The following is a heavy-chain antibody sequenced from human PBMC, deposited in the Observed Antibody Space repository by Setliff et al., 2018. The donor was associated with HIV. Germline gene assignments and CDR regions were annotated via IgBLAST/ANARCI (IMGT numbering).Heavy chain of an antibody. J-gene: IGHJ1*01. CDR1: GGSISTYY. V-gene: IGHV4-59*01. CDR3: ARDSNAPYFQY. CDR2: ISYSGST. Sequence: SETLSLTCTVSGGSISTYYWSWIRQPPGKGLEWIGYISYSGSTNYNPSLKSRVTLSVKTSKNQFSLKLNSVTAADTAVYYCARDSNAPYFQYWGQGTLVTVS. D-gene: IGHD1-1*01.